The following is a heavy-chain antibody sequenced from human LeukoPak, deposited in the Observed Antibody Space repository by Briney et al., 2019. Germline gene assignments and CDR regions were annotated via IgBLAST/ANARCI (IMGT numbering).Heavy chain of an antibody. CDR2: ISYDGSYQ. CDR3: TKGGFKYFDWSYFDY. CDR1: GFTFSSYA. Sequence: PGWSLRLSCAPSGFTFSSYAMYWVRPAPGKGLEGVALISYDGSYQYSADSVRGRFTISRDNSRNSLYLQMNSLRAEDTAFYYCTKGGFKYFDWSYFDYWGQGTLVTVSS. J-gene: IGHJ4*02. V-gene: IGHV3-30*18. D-gene: IGHD3-9*01.